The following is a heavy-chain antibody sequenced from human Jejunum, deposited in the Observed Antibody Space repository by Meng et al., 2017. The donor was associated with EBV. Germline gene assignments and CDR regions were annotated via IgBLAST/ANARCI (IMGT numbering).Heavy chain of an antibody. D-gene: IGHD1-26*01. CDR2: MNSDGSDT. Sequence: EVQLVESGGGLVPPGGSLRLSCAASGFTFSRYWMHWVRQDPGKGLVWVSRMNSDGSDTTYADSVKGRFTISRDNAKNTLYLQMNSLRAEDTAVYYCARAGSGAWEAYFDYWGQGTLVTVSS. CDR1: GFTFSRYW. V-gene: IGHV3-74*01. J-gene: IGHJ4*02. CDR3: ARAGSGAWEAYFDY.